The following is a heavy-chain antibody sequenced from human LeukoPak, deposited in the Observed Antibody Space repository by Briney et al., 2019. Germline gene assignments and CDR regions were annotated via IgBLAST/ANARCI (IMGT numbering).Heavy chain of an antibody. Sequence: PSETLSLTCTVSSGSISSGSYFWSWIRQPAGKGLEWIGRIYNSDTTNYNPSLKSRVTISVDTSKNQFSLKLSSVTAADTAVYYCARSRGYSYGFDYWGQGTLVTVSS. CDR3: ARSRGYSYGFDY. D-gene: IGHD5-18*01. CDR2: IYNSDTT. CDR1: SGSISSGSYF. V-gene: IGHV4-61*02. J-gene: IGHJ4*02.